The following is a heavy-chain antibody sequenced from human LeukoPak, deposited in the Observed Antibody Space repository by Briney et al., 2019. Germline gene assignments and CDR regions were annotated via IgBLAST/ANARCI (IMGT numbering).Heavy chain of an antibody. J-gene: IGHJ3*02. CDR1: GGSISSGDYY. CDR2: IYYSGST. CDR3: ARDIGTVTTAFDI. V-gene: IGHV4-30-4*01. D-gene: IGHD4-17*01. Sequence: SETLSLTCTVSGGSISSGDYYWSWIRQPPGTGLEWIGYIYYSGSTYYNPSLKSRVTISVDTSKNQFSLKLSSVTAADTAVYYCARDIGTVTTAFDIWGQGTMVTVSS.